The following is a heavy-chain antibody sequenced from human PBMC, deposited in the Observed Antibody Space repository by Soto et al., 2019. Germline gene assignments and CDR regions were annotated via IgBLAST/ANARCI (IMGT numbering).Heavy chain of an antibody. D-gene: IGHD3-10*01. CDR2: INHSGST. CDR1: GGSFSGYY. Sequence: SETLSLTCAVYGGSFSGYYWSWIRQPPGKGLEWIGEINHSGSTNYDPSLKSRVTISVDTSKNQFSLKLSSVTAADTAVYYCARGSKYYYGSGSYRRPIKYWGQGTLVPVSS. V-gene: IGHV4-34*01. CDR3: ARGSKYYYGSGSYRRPIKY. J-gene: IGHJ4*02.